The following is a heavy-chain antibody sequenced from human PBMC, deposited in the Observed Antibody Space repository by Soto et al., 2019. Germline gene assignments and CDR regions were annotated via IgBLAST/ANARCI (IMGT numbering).Heavy chain of an antibody. D-gene: IGHD2-15*01. Sequence: KTSETLSLTCDVSVEPMTGGYYWGWIRQSPGKGLEWIGSIYYGGTTYYNPSLRSRLAISIDTSKNQFSLRLSSVTAADTALYYCARGWYYFDFWGQGTLVTVS. J-gene: IGHJ4*02. CDR2: IYYGGTT. CDR1: VEPMTGGYY. V-gene: IGHV4-38-2*01. CDR3: ARGWYYFDF.